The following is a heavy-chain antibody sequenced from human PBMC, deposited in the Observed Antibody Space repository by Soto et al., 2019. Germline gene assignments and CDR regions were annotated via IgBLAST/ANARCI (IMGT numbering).Heavy chain of an antibody. CDR1: GGSISNYH. CDR3: ARVAADAYWSGYDDY. Sequence: QEQLQESGPRLVKPSETLSLTCSVSGGSISNYHWSWIRQPPGKGLEWIGYISYTGSTNYSPSLKSRVTMLLATSKKQFSLKLSSVTAADTAVYYSARVAADAYWSGYDDYWGQGTLVTVSS. D-gene: IGHD3-3*01. V-gene: IGHV4-59*01. J-gene: IGHJ4*02. CDR2: ISYTGST.